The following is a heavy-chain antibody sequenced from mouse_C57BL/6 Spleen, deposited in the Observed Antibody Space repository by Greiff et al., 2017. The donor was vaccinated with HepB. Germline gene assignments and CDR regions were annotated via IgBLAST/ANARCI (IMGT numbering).Heavy chain of an antibody. Sequence: EVQLQQSGPELVKPGASVKISCKASGYTFTDYYMNWVKQSHGKSLEWIGDINPNNGGTSYNQKFKGKATLTVDKSSSTAYMARRSLTSEDSAVYYCARDPSMVTTGFAYWGQGTLVTVSA. CDR2: INPNNGGT. J-gene: IGHJ3*01. D-gene: IGHD2-2*01. CDR3: ARDPSMVTTGFAY. CDR1: GYTFTDYY. V-gene: IGHV1-26*01.